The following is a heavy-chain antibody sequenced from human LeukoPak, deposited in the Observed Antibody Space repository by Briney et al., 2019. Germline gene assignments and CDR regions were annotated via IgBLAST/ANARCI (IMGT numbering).Heavy chain of an antibody. CDR3: AKMVVGAVDY. CDR2: IKQDGSEK. Sequence: PGGPLRLSCAASGFTFSSYWMSWVRQAPGKGLEWVANIKQDGSEKYYVDSVKGRFTISRDNAKNSLYLQMNSLRAEDTALYYCAKMVVGAVDYWGQGTLVTVSS. D-gene: IGHD1-26*01. CDR1: GFTFSSYW. J-gene: IGHJ4*02. V-gene: IGHV3-7*01.